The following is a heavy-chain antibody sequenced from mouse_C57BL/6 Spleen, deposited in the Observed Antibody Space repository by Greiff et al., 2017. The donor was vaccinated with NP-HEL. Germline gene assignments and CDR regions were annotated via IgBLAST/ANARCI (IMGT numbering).Heavy chain of an antibody. V-gene: IGHV1-69*01. D-gene: IGHD2-1*01. CDR1: GYTFTSYW. Sequence: QVQLQQSGAELVMPGASVKLSCKASGYTFTSYWMHWVKQRPGQGLEWIGEIDPSDSYTNYNQKFKGKSTLTVDKSSSTAYMQLSSLTSEDSAVYYCARRAHGNLYAMDYWGQGTSVTVAS. J-gene: IGHJ4*01. CDR3: ARRAHGNLYAMDY. CDR2: IDPSDSYT.